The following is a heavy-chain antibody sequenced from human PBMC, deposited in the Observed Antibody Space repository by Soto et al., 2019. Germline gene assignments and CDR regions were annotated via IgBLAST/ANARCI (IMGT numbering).Heavy chain of an antibody. CDR2: IHPGGQTI. CDR1: GFTFSSSE. D-gene: IGHD2-15*01. V-gene: IGHV3-48*03. Sequence: GGSLRLSCAASGFTFSSSEMYWVRQAPGNGLEWISYIHPGGQTIFYAESVKGRFTISRDNAKHSVYLQMNSLRAEDTAVYYCARRGSRWGRGTKVTVSS. J-gene: IGHJ3*01. CDR3: ARRGSR.